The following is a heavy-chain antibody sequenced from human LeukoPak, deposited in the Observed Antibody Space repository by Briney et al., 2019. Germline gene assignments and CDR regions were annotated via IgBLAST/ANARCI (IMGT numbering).Heavy chain of an antibody. J-gene: IGHJ5*02. CDR1: GGSISSGGYY. CDR2: IYYSGST. V-gene: IGHV4-31*03. CDR3: ARSYSYYYDSSGYSNWFDP. D-gene: IGHD3-22*01. Sequence: SETLSLTCTVSGGSISSGGYYWSCIRQRPGKGLEWIGYIYYSGSTYYNPSLKSRVTISVDTSKNQFSLKLSSVTAADTAVYYCARSYSYYYDSSGYSNWFDPWGQGTLVAVSS.